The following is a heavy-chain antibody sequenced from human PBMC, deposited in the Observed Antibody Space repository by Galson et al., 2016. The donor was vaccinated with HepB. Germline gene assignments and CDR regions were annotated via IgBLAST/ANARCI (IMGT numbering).Heavy chain of an antibody. CDR1: GFSLSTSGVG. V-gene: IGHV2-5*02. Sequence: PALVKPTQTFTLTCTFSGFSLSTSGVGVGWIRQSPGKALEWLALIYWDDDKRYSPSLKSRLTITKDTSKNQVVLIMTNMDPVDTATYYCAHSRVGATGDYYYGMDVWGQGTTVTVSS. D-gene: IGHD1-26*01. CDR2: IYWDDDK. CDR3: AHSRVGATGDYYYGMDV. J-gene: IGHJ6*02.